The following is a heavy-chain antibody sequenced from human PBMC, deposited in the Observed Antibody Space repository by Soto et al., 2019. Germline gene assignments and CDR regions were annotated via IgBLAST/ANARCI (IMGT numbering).Heavy chain of an antibody. V-gene: IGHV5-51*01. CDR2: IYPGDSDT. J-gene: IGHJ4*02. D-gene: IGHD4-17*01. CDR3: ARPHDYGDSIHYFDY. CDR1: GYSFTSYW. Sequence: GESLKISCKGSGYSFTSYWIGWVRQMPGKGLEWMGIIYPGDSDTRYSPSFQGQVTISADKSISTAYLQWSSLKASDTAMYYCARPHDYGDSIHYFDYWGQGTLVTVSS.